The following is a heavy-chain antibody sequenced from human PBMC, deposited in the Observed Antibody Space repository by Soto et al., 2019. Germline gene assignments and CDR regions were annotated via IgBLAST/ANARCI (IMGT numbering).Heavy chain of an antibody. Sequence: ASVKVSCKSSGYTFTDHYIHWVRQAPGPGLEWMGWINPKSGGTNYAQKFQGRVTMTRDTSISTAYLDLSGLSSNDTAMYFCARWGQEYCSVGGSSRHDDGYGMCVWGQGTTVRVS. J-gene: IGHJ6*02. D-gene: IGHD2-15*01. CDR2: INPKSGGT. CDR3: ARWGQEYCSVGGSSRHDDGYGMCV. V-gene: IGHV1-2*02. CDR1: GYTFTDHY.